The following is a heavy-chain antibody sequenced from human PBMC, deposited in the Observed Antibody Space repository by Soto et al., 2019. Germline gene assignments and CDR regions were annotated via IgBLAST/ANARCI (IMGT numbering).Heavy chain of an antibody. CDR1: GYTFTSYG. CDR2: ISAYNGNT. V-gene: IGHV1-18*04. CDR3: ATSSADYYDSSGYVPNLDY. Sequence: PSVKVSCKASGYTFTSYGISWVRQAPGQGLEWMGWISAYNGNTNYAQKLQGRVTMTTDTSTSTAYMGRRSLRSDDTAVYYCATSSADYYDSSGYVPNLDYWGQGTLVTVSS. D-gene: IGHD3-22*01. J-gene: IGHJ4*02.